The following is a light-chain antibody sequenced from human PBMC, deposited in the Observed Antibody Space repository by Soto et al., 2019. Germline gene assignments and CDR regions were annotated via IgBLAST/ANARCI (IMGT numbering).Light chain of an antibody. CDR2: GAS. V-gene: IGKV3-20*01. Sequence: EIVMTQSPATLSVSPGERATLSCRASQSVSSNLAWYQQKAGQAPRLLIYGASTRATGIPDRFSGSGSGTDFTLTISRLEPEDFAVYYCQEHGSSPRTFGQGTKVDIK. CDR1: QSVSSN. J-gene: IGKJ1*01. CDR3: QEHGSSPRT.